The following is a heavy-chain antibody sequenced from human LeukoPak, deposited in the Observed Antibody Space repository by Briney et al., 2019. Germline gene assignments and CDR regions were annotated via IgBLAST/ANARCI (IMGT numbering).Heavy chain of an antibody. CDR3: AGRSAGLRP. CDR2: INSDGSST. D-gene: IGHD3-16*01. CDR1: GFTFSSYW. Sequence: PGGSLRLSCAASGFTFSSYWMHWVRQALGKGLVWVSRINSDGSSTSYADSVKVRFTISRDNAKNTLYLQMNSLRAEDTAVYYCAGRSAGLRPWGQGTLVTVSS. V-gene: IGHV3-74*01. J-gene: IGHJ5*02.